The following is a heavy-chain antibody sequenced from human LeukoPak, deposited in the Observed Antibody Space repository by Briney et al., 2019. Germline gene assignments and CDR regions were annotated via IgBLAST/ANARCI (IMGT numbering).Heavy chain of an antibody. J-gene: IGHJ4*02. CDR2: IYSSGGT. V-gene: IGHV4-61*09. CDR3: ARERDGSGTQRGLDY. Sequence: SETLSLTCTVSGGSISSGSYYWSWIRQPAGKGLEWIGHIYSSGGTNYNPSLKSRVTISVDTSKNQFSLKLSSVTAADTAIYYCARERDGSGTQRGLDYWGQGTLVTVSS. D-gene: IGHD3-10*01. CDR1: GGSISSGSYY.